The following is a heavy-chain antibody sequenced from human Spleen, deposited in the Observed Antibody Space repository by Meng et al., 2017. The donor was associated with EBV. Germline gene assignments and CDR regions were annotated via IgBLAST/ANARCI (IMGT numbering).Heavy chain of an antibody. CDR3: ARGPDYYVSSGAGAFDF. J-gene: IGHJ4*02. CDR2: IYYTGST. D-gene: IGHD3-22*01. V-gene: IGHV4-30-4*01. CDR1: GGSISSGDYY. Sequence: QVRLRGPAPGLVKPSQTLSPPWAVSGGSISSGDYYWSWFRQPPGKGLEWMGNIYYTGSTYYNPSLKSRLSILVDTSKNHFSVRLSSVTAADTAVYFCARGPDYYVSSGAGAFDFWGLGTLVTVSS.